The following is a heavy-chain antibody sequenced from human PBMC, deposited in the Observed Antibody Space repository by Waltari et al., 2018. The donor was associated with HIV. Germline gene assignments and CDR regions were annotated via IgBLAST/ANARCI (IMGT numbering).Heavy chain of an antibody. CDR3: ARGPTAMVTFDS. CDR2: SHARGRT. V-gene: IGHV4-61*02. J-gene: IGHJ4*02. Sequence: QVQLQESGPGLVKPSQTLSLTCTVSGGSISGGGFYWSWVRQPAGKGLEWIGCSHARGRTNYNPSLSSRVTISVDASNNQFSLKLTSVTAADTAVYFCARGPTAMVTFDSWGQGTLVTVSS. CDR1: GGSISGGGFY. D-gene: IGHD5-18*01.